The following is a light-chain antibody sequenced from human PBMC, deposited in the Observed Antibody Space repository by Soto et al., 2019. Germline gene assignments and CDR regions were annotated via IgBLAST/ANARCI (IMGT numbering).Light chain of an antibody. CDR1: SSDVGSCSY. CDR3: SSCTSSNTLYV. CDR2: EVS. V-gene: IGLV2-14*01. J-gene: IGLJ1*01. Sequence: SALTQPASVSGSPGQSITISCTGTSSDVGSCSYVSWYQQHPGKAPKLIIYEVSYRPSGLSNRFSGSKSGNTASLTISGLXADDEADYYCSSCTSSNTLYVFGSGTKVTV.